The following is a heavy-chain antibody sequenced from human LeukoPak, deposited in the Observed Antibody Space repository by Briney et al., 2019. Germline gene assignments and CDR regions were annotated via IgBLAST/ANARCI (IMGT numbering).Heavy chain of an antibody. Sequence: GGSLRLSCAASGFTVSSNYMSWVRQAPGKGLEWVSAISGSGGSTYYADSVKGRFTISRDNSKNTLYLQMNSLRAEDTAVYYCAKDCSGGSCYGAFDIWGQGTMVTVSS. CDR3: AKDCSGGSCYGAFDI. V-gene: IGHV3-23*01. CDR1: GFTVSSNY. D-gene: IGHD2-15*01. CDR2: ISGSGGST. J-gene: IGHJ3*02.